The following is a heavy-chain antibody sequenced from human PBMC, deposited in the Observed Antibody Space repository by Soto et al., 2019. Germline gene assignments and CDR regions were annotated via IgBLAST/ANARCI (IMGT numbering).Heavy chain of an antibody. CDR2: IYYSGST. Sequence: SETLSLTCTVSGGSISSGDYYWSWIRQPPGKGLEWIGYIYYSGSTYYNPSLKSRVTISVDTSKNQFSLKLSSVTAADTAVYYCARQGSIEDFWFDPWGQGTLVTVSS. D-gene: IGHD3-10*01. CDR1: GGSISSGDYY. CDR3: ARQGSIEDFWFDP. V-gene: IGHV4-30-4*01. J-gene: IGHJ5*02.